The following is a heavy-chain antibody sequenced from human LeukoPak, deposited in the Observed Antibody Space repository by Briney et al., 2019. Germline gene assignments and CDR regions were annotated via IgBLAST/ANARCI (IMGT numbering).Heavy chain of an antibody. D-gene: IGHD3-3*01. Sequence: PSETLSLTCTVSGGSISSSSYYWGWIRQPPGKGLEWIGSIYYSGSTYYNPSLKSRVTISVDTSKNQFSLKLSSVTAADTAVYYRAPYDFWSGYYDYWGQGTLVTVSS. CDR1: GGSISSSSYY. CDR3: APYDFWSGYYDY. CDR2: IYYSGST. V-gene: IGHV4-39*01. J-gene: IGHJ4*02.